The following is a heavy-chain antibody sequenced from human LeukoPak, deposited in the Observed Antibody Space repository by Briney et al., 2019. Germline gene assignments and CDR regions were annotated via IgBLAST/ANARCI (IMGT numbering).Heavy chain of an antibody. J-gene: IGHJ6*02. V-gene: IGHV1-46*01. CDR3: ARDPLGITGTAGYYGMDV. CDR1: XYTXTSYX. D-gene: IGHD1-20*01. CDR2: INPSGGST. Sequence: EASVKVSCKASXYTXTSYXMHXVRXAPGQXXEXMGXINPSGGSTSYAQKFQGRVTMTRDTSTSTVYMELSSLRSEDTAVYYCARDPLGITGTAGYYGMDVWGQGTTVTVSS.